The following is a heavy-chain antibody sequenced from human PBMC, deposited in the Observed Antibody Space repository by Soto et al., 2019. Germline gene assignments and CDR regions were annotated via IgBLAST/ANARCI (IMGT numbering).Heavy chain of an antibody. Sequence: PGGSLRLSCAASGFTFDDYTMHWVRQAPGKGLEWVSLISWDGGSTYYAYSVKGRFTISRDNSKNSLYLQMNSLRTEDTALYYCAKDMGDILPGGYYYYGMDVWGQGTTVTVSS. J-gene: IGHJ6*02. D-gene: IGHD3-9*01. CDR1: GFTFDDYT. CDR2: ISWDGGST. CDR3: AKDMGDILPGGYYYYGMDV. V-gene: IGHV3-43*01.